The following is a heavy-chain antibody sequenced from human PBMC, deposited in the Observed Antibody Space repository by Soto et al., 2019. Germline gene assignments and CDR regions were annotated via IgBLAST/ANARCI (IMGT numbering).Heavy chain of an antibody. CDR1: GGSFSGYY. CDR2: INHSGST. V-gene: IGHV4-34*01. D-gene: IGHD6-19*01. CDR3: ARVLCGYSSGWYCLRDYFDY. J-gene: IGHJ4*02. Sequence: PSETLSLTCAVYGGSFSGYYWSWIRQPPGKGLEWIGEINHSGSTNYNPSLKSRATISVDTSKNQFSLKLSSVTAADTAVYYCARVLCGYSSGWYCLRDYFDYWGQGTLVTVSS.